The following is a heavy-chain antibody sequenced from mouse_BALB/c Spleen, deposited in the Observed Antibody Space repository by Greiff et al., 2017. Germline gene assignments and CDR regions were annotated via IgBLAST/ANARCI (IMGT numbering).Heavy chain of an antibody. Sequence: VKLVESGPGLVQPSQSLSITCTVSGFSLTSYGVHWVRQSPGKGLEWLGVIWSGGSTDYNAAFISRLSISKDNSKSQVFFKMNSLQANDTAIYYCASFAYDGNYFDYWGQGTTLTVSS. CDR1: GFSLTSYG. D-gene: IGHD2-10*01. V-gene: IGHV2-2*02. CDR2: IWSGGST. J-gene: IGHJ2*01. CDR3: ASFAYDGNYFDY.